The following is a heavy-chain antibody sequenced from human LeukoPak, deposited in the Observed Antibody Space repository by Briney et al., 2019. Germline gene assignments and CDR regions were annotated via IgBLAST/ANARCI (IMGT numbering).Heavy chain of an antibody. Sequence: GGSLRLSCAASGFTFSSYAMHWVRQAPGKGLEWVAVISYDGSNKYYADSVKGRFTISRDNSKNTLYLQMNSLRAEDTAVYYCAKGAGSYYRGAFDIWGQGTMVTVSS. D-gene: IGHD1-26*01. J-gene: IGHJ3*02. CDR2: ISYDGSNK. V-gene: IGHV3-30-3*01. CDR1: GFTFSSYA. CDR3: AKGAGSYYRGAFDI.